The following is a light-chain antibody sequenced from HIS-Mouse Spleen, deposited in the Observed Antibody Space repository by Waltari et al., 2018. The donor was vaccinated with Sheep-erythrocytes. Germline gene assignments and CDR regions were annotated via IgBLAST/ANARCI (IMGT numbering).Light chain of an antibody. Sequence: DIVMTQSPLSLPVTPGEPASISCRSSQSLLHSNGYNYLDWYLQKPGQSPQLLIYLGSNRASGVPDRFSVSGSGTDFKLKISRVEDEDVGVYYCMQALQTPIFTFGPGTKVDIK. CDR2: LGS. CDR1: QSLLHSNGYNY. CDR3: MQALQTPIFT. J-gene: IGKJ3*01. V-gene: IGKV2-28*01.